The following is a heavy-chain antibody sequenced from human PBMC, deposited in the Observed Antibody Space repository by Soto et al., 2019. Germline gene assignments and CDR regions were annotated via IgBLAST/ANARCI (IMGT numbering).Heavy chain of an antibody. CDR2: IIPIFGTA. CDR1: GGTFSSYA. V-gene: IGHV1-69*01. CDR3: ARAREDKDRLWPPKNYYGMDF. D-gene: IGHD5-18*01. J-gene: IGHJ6*02. Sequence: QVQLVQSGAEVKKPGSSVKVSCKASGGTFSSYAISWVRQAPGQGLEWMGGIIPIFGTANYAQKFQGRVTITADESTSTAYMELSSLRSEDTAVYYCARAREDKDRLWPPKNYYGMDFWGQGTTVTVSS.